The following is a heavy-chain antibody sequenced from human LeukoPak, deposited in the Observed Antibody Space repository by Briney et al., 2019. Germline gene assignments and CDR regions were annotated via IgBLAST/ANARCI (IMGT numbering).Heavy chain of an antibody. D-gene: IGHD6-25*01. CDR2: ISYSGST. CDR3: ATDTLVAASRYYYYRMDV. V-gene: IGHV4-31*03. CDR1: GDSINSRGYY. Sequence: SQTLSLTCTVPGDSINSRGYYWTWIRQYPGKGLEWIGYISYSGSTNYNPSLKSRVTILVDTSKSQFSLNLSSVTAADTAVYYCATDTLVAASRYYYYRMDVWGQGTTVTVSS. J-gene: IGHJ6*02.